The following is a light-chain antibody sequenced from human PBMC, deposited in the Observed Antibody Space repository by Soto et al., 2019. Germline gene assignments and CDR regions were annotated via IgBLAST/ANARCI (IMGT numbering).Light chain of an antibody. CDR3: QQSYNSPYT. CDR1: QSINNY. V-gene: IGKV1-39*01. Sequence: DIQMTQSPSSLSASLGDRVTITCRASQSINNYLNWYQQAEEKAPNLLIYAATSLQIGVPSRFSGSGSGTEVTLTISSLQPGDFATYYCQQSYNSPYTVGLGTKLEIK. J-gene: IGKJ2*01. CDR2: AAT.